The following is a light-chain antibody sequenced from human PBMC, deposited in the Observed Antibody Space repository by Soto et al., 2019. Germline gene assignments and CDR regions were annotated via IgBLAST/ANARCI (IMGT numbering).Light chain of an antibody. Sequence: QAVLTQPASVSGSPGQSITISCTGTSSDVGGYNYVSWYQQHPGKAPKMMIYEVSNRPSGVSNRVSGSKSGNTASLTISGLQAEDEADYYCSSYTSISTWVFGGGTKLTVL. CDR2: EVS. V-gene: IGLV2-14*01. J-gene: IGLJ3*02. CDR1: SSDVGGYNY. CDR3: SSYTSISTWV.